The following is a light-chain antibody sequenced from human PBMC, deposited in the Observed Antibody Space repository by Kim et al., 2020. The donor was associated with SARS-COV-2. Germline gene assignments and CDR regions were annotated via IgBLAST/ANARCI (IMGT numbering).Light chain of an antibody. J-gene: IGKJ4*01. CDR2: GAS. CDR3: QQYGRSPLT. Sequence: LSPVNRAILSCRASVFVVDNNLAWYQQKPGQPPRLLIFGASSRVTGTPDKFSGSGSGSEFNLSISRVEPEDSAVYYCQQYGRSPLTFGGGTKVEI. CDR1: VFVVDNN. V-gene: IGKV3-20*01.